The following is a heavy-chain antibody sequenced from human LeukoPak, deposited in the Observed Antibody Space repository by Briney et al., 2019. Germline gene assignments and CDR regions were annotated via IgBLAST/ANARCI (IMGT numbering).Heavy chain of an antibody. D-gene: IGHD3-16*02. V-gene: IGHV4-34*01. CDR2: INHSGST. J-gene: IGHJ4*02. CDR3: ARVSLDGDLWGTYRHDY. Sequence: SETLSLTCAVYGGSFSGYYWSWIRQPPGKGLEWIGEINHSGSTNYNPSLKSRVTISLDTSKNQFSLKLSSVTAADTAVYYCARVSLDGDLWGTYRHDYWGQGTLVTVSS. CDR1: GGSFSGYY.